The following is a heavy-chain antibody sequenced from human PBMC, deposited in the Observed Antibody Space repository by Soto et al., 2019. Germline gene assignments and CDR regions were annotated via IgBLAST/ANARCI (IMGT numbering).Heavy chain of an antibody. Sequence: PSETLSLTCTVSGASIITYNYFWFWIRQSPRRGLELIGSISYSGRTYDNPSLQSRVTISIDASKNQFSLKLTSVTTADTAVYYCARRRASDYGGNHHPYYFDRWGQGALVTVSS. CDR3: ARRRASDYGGNHHPYYFDR. V-gene: IGHV4-39*01. CDR1: GASIITYNYF. J-gene: IGHJ4*02. CDR2: ISYSGRT. D-gene: IGHD4-17*01.